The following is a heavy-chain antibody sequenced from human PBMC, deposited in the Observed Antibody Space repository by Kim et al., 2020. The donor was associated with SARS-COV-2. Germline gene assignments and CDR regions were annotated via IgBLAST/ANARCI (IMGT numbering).Heavy chain of an antibody. J-gene: IGHJ6*02. Sequence: GGSLRLSCAASGFTFSSYSMNWVRQAPGKGLEWVSYISSSSTIYYADSVKGRFTISRDNAKNSLYLQMNSLRAEDTAVYYCARDGYGSGSYSPYYYGMDVWGQGTTVTVSS. V-gene: IGHV3-48*04. D-gene: IGHD3-10*01. CDR2: ISSSSTI. CDR3: ARDGYGSGSYSPYYYGMDV. CDR1: GFTFSSYS.